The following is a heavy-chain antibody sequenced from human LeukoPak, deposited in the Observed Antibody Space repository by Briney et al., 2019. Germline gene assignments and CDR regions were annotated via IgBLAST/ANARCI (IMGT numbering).Heavy chain of an antibody. Sequence: ASVKVSCKASGYTFTSYAMNWVRQAPGQGLEWMGLINTNTGNPTYAQGFTGRFVFSLDTSVSTAYLQISSLKAEDTAVYYCARDSDYGGNSALDYWGQGTLVTVSS. D-gene: IGHD4-23*01. V-gene: IGHV7-4-1*02. CDR2: INTNTGNP. CDR3: ARDSDYGGNSALDY. CDR1: GYTFTSYA. J-gene: IGHJ4*02.